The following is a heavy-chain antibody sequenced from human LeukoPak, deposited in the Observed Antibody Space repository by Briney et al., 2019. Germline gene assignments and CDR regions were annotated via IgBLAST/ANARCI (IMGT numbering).Heavy chain of an antibody. CDR1: GGSISSGDYY. V-gene: IGHV4-61*08. Sequence: SQTLSLTCTVSGGSISSGDYYWSWIRQPPGKGLEWIGYMYYSGSTNYNPSLKSRVTISGDTSKNQFSLKLSSVTAADTAVYYCARAERRYWFDPWGQGTLVTVSS. J-gene: IGHJ5*02. CDR3: ARAERRYWFDP. CDR2: MYYSGST. D-gene: IGHD1-1*01.